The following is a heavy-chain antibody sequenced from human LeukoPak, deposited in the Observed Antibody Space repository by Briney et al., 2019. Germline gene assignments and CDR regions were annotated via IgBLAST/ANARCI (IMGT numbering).Heavy chain of an antibody. V-gene: IGHV1-2*02. CDR1: GYTFTGYY. CDR3: AREDYDSSGEYFQH. Sequence: ASVKVSCKASGYTFTGYYMHWVRQAPGQGLEWMGWINPNSGDTSYAQKFQGRVTMTRDTSTSTAYMELSRLRSDDTAVYYCAREDYDSSGEYFQHWGQGTLVTVSS. D-gene: IGHD3-22*01. CDR2: INPNSGDT. J-gene: IGHJ1*01.